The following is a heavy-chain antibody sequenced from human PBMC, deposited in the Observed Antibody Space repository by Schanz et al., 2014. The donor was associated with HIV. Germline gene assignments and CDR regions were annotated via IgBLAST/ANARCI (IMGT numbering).Heavy chain of an antibody. CDR2: IWYDGSYK. D-gene: IGHD6-19*01. Sequence: QVQLVESGGRVVQPGRSLRLSCAASGFTFSNFAMHWVRQAPGKGLEWAAVIWYDGSYKYYADSVKGRFTISRDNPKNTLYLQMNSLRAEDTAIYYCARSPDWAGTDAFDIWGQGTMVTVSS. V-gene: IGHV3-33*01. CDR3: ARSPDWAGTDAFDI. CDR1: GFTFSNFA. J-gene: IGHJ3*02.